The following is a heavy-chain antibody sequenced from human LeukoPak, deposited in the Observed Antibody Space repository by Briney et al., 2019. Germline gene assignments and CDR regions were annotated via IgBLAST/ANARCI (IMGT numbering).Heavy chain of an antibody. D-gene: IGHD2-15*01. J-gene: IGHJ5*02. CDR3: ARDGCSGGSCYSYWFDP. Sequence: PVGSLRLSCAVSGFTFSSYWMSWVRQAPGKGLEWVANIKQDVSGKYYVDYVKGRFNISRDNAKDSMYLQMNSMRAEDTAVYYCARDGCSGGSCYSYWFDPWGQGTLVTVSS. CDR1: GFTFSSYW. V-gene: IGHV3-7*01. CDR2: IKQDVSGK.